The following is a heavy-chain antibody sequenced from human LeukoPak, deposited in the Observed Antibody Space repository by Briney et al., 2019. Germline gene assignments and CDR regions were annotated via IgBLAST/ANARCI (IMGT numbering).Heavy chain of an antibody. D-gene: IGHD1-26*01. CDR2: ISAYNGNT. CDR1: GYTFTSYG. J-gene: IGHJ4*02. Sequence: ASVKVSCKASGYTFTSYGISWVRQAPGQGLEWMGWISAYNGNTNYAQKLQGRVTMTTDTSTSTAYMELRSLRSDDTAVYYCARERIVGATKGVWYFDYWGQGTLVTVSS. V-gene: IGHV1-18*01. CDR3: ARERIVGATKGVWYFDY.